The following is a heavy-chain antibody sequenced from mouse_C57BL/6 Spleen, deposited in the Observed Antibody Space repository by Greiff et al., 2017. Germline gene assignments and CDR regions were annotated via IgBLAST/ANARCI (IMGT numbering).Heavy chain of an antibody. Sequence: QVQLQQSGAELMKPGASVKLSCKATGYTFTGYWIEWVKQRPGHGLEWIGEILPGSGSTTYNEKFKGKATFTADTSSNTAYMQLSSLTTEDSAIYYCASHYYGSSYDAMDYWGQGTSVTVSS. CDR2: ILPGSGST. J-gene: IGHJ4*01. CDR3: ASHYYGSSYDAMDY. CDR1: GYTFTGYW. D-gene: IGHD1-1*01. V-gene: IGHV1-9*01.